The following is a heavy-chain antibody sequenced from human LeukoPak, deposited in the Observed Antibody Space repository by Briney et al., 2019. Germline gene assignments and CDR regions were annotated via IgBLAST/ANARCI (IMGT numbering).Heavy chain of an antibody. J-gene: IGHJ6*03. D-gene: IGHD6-19*01. V-gene: IGHV4-59*01. CDR1: GGSISTYY. Sequence: PSETLSLTCTVSGGSISTYYWSWVRQPPGKGLEWIGYIYYSGSTNYNPSLKSRVTISVDTSKNQFSLNLNSVTAADTAEYSCARTPGSAYYPYYYMDVWGKGTTVTVSS. CDR3: ARTPGSAYYPYYYMDV. CDR2: IYYSGST.